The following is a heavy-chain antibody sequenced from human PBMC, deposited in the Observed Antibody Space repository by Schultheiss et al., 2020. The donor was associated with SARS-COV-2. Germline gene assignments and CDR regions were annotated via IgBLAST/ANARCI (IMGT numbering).Heavy chain of an antibody. CDR3: ASSGSYYDVDYFDY. V-gene: IGHV3-11*03. Sequence: GESLKISCAASGFTFSDYYMNWIRQAPGKGLEWVSHISSRSSYTNYADSVRGRFTISRDNAQNSLYLQMHSLRAEETAVYYCASSGSYYDVDYFDYWGQGTLVTVSS. CDR2: ISSRSSYT. D-gene: IGHD1-26*01. CDR1: GFTFSDYY. J-gene: IGHJ4*02.